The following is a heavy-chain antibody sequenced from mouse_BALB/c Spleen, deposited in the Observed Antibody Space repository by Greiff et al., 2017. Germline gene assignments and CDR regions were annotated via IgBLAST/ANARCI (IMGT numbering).Heavy chain of an antibody. D-gene: IGHD2-3*01. V-gene: IGHV3-2*02. Sequence: EVKLVESGPGLVKPSQSLSLTCTVTGYSITSDYAWNWIRQFPGNKLEWMGYISYSGSTSYNPSLKSRISITRDTSKNQFFLQLNSVTTEDTATYYCARWRGYYPFDYWGQGTTLTVSS. J-gene: IGHJ2*01. CDR3: ARWRGYYPFDY. CDR2: ISYSGST. CDR1: GYSITSDYA.